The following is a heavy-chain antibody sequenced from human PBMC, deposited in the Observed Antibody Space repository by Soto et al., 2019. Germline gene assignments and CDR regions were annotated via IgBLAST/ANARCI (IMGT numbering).Heavy chain of an antibody. J-gene: IGHJ4*02. V-gene: IGHV4-34*01. CDR1: GGSFSGYY. D-gene: IGHD5-12*01. Sequence: SETLSLTCAVYGGSFSGYYWSWIRQPPGKGLEWIGEINHSGSTNYNPSLKSRVTISVDTSKNQFSLKLSSVTAADTAVSYSARGRGGYDYRGTFEYVDPGTLVTVFS. CDR3: ARGRGGYDYRGTFEY. CDR2: INHSGST.